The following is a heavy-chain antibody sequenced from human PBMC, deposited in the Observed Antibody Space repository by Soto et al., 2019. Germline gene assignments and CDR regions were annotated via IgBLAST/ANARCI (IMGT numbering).Heavy chain of an antibody. D-gene: IGHD3-10*01. Sequence: GGSLRLSCTASGFAFSSYEMNWVRQAPGKGPEWVSYISSTSATIHYVDSVKGRFTISRDNAKNSVYLQMNSLRAEDSAIYYCARAAGIMTRGFHGMDVWGQGDTVTISS. CDR2: ISSTSATI. CDR1: GFAFSSYE. CDR3: ARAAGIMTRGFHGMDV. V-gene: IGHV3-48*03. J-gene: IGHJ6*02.